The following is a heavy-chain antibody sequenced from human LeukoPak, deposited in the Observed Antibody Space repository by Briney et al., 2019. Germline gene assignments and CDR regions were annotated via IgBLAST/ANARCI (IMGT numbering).Heavy chain of an antibody. CDR3: AGQEYSSSPDY. J-gene: IGHJ4*02. V-gene: IGHV3-66*02. CDR1: GLTVSSNY. D-gene: IGHD6-6*01. CDR2: IYSGGST. Sequence: GGSLRLSCVASGLTVSSNYMSWVRQAPGKGLEWVSIIYSGGSTYYADSVKGRFTISRDNSKNTLYLQMNSLRPEDTAVYYCAGQEYSSSPDYWGQGTLVTVSS.